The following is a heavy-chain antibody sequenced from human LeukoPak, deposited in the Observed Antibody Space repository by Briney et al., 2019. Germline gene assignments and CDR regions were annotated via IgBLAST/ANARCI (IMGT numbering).Heavy chain of an antibody. V-gene: IGHV3-21*04. CDR2: ISGSSSYI. D-gene: IGHD6-19*01. CDR1: GFTFSSYS. CDR3: AKDQLAVAGTPIY. J-gene: IGHJ4*02. Sequence: GGSLRLSCAASGFTFSSYSMNWVRQAPGKGLEWVSSISGSSSYIYYADSVKGRFTISRDNSKNTLYLQMNSLRAEDTAVYYCAKDQLAVAGTPIYWGQGTLVTVSS.